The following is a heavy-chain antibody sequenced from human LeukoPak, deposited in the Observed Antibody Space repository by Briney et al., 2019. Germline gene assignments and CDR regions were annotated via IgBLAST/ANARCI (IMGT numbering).Heavy chain of an antibody. CDR2: ISYDGSNI. Sequence: PGRSLRLSCAASGFTFSSYAMHWVRQPPGEGLEWVAVISYDGSNIYNADSVKGRFTISRDNSKNTLYLQMNSLRPEDTAVYYCARVRLQQWLDDAFDIWGQGTLVTVSS. J-gene: IGHJ3*02. CDR1: GFTFSSYA. D-gene: IGHD6-19*01. V-gene: IGHV3-30*04. CDR3: ARVRLQQWLDDAFDI.